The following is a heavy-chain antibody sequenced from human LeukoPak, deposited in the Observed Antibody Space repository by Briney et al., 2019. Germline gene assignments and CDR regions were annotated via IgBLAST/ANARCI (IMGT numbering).Heavy chain of an antibody. V-gene: IGHV3-21*01. Sequence: PGGSLRLPCAASGFTFSSYSMHWVRQAPGKGLEWVSSINGDSSYIYYAVSVKGRFFISRDNAKNSLYLHMNSLRAEDTAVYYCARDAATDDAFDIWGQGTMVTVSS. CDR1: GFTFSSYS. CDR2: INGDSSYI. D-gene: IGHD6-13*01. CDR3: ARDAATDDAFDI. J-gene: IGHJ3*02.